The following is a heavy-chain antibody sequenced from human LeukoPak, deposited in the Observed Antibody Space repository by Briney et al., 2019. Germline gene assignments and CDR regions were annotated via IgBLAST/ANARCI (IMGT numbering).Heavy chain of an antibody. V-gene: IGHV3-23*01. CDR1: GFTFSSLA. D-gene: IGHD3-22*01. Sequence: GGSLRLSCTASGFTFSSLAMHWVRQAPGKGLEWVSGISGSGDATYYADSARGRFTVSRDNSKNTLYLQMSSLRAEDTALYFCARVLSIGFHYDYWGPGTLVTVSS. CDR3: ARVLSIGFHYDY. CDR2: ISGSGDAT. J-gene: IGHJ4*02.